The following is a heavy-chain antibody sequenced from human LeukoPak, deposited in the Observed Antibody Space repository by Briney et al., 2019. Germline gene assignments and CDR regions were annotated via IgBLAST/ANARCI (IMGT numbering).Heavy chain of an antibody. J-gene: IGHJ4*02. V-gene: IGHV3-23*01. CDR3: AKGSFTIFGVVTYNYFDY. D-gene: IGHD3-3*01. CDR2: ISGSGGST. Sequence: VGSLRLSCAASGFTFSSYAMSWVRQAPGKGLEWVSAISGSGGSTYYADSVKGRFTISRDNSKNTLYLQMNSLRAEDTAVYYCAKGSFTIFGVVTYNYFDYWGQGTLVTVSS. CDR1: GFTFSSYA.